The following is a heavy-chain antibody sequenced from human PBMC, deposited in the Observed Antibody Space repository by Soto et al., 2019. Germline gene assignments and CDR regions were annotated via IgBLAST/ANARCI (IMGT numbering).Heavy chain of an antibody. Sequence: QVQLQESGPGLVKPSQTLSLTCTVSGGSISSGDYYWTWIRQPPGKGLDWIGYIYYSGYTYYNPSLKSRITISVDTSKNQFSLKLTSVTAADTAVYFCARGGNGYHILTGFSSHYWGQGTLVTVSS. J-gene: IGHJ4*02. CDR1: GGSISSGDYY. D-gene: IGHD3-9*01. V-gene: IGHV4-30-4*01. CDR3: ARGGNGYHILTGFSSHY. CDR2: IYYSGYT.